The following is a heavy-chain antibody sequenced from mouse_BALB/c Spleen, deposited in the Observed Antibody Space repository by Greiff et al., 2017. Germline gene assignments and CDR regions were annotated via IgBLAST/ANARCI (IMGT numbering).Heavy chain of an antibody. Sequence: VKLVESGAELVRPGVSVKISCKGSGYTFTDYAMHWVKQSHAKSLEWIGVISTYYGDASYNQKFKGKATMTVDKSSSTAYMELARLTSEDSAIYYCARGGGVPYAMDYWGQGTSVTVSS. V-gene: IGHV1S137*01. J-gene: IGHJ4*01. CDR1: GYTFTDYA. CDR2: ISTYYGDA. CDR3: ARGGGVPYAMDY.